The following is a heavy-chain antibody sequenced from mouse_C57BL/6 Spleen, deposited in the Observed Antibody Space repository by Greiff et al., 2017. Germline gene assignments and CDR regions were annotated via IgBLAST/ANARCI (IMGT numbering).Heavy chain of an antibody. CDR3: ARSACYGVSWYFDV. Sequence: VQLKQSGPELVKPGASVKISCKASGYSFTDYNMNWVKQSNGKSLEWIGVINPNYGTTSYNQKFKGKATLTVDQSSSTAYMQLNSLTSEDSAVYYSARSACYGVSWYFDVWGTGTTVTVSS. D-gene: IGHD1-1*01. CDR1: GYSFTDYN. CDR2: INPNYGTT. V-gene: IGHV1-39*01. J-gene: IGHJ1*03.